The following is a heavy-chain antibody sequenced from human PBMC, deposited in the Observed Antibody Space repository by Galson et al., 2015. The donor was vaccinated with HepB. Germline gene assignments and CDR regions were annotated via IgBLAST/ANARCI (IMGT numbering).Heavy chain of an antibody. CDR1: GFTFSSYG. J-gene: IGHJ3*02. D-gene: IGHD1-1*01. Sequence: SLRLSCAASGFTFSSYGMHWVRQAPGKGLEWVAVISYDGSNKYYADSVKGRFTISRDNSENTLYLQMNSLRAEDTAVYYCAKDRRGTAGAFDIWGQGTMVTVSS. CDR3: AKDRRGTAGAFDI. CDR2: ISYDGSNK. V-gene: IGHV3-30*18.